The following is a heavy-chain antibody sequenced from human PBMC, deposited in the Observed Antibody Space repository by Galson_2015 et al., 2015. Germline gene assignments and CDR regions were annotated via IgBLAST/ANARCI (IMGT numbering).Heavy chain of an antibody. CDR3: ARDWYGICGGDCYSGYNWFDP. CDR1: GGTFSSYA. Sequence: SVKVSCKASGGTFSSYAISWVRQAPGQGLEWMGGIIPIFGTANYAQKFQGRVTITADESTSTAYMELSSLRSEDTAVYYCARDWYGICGGDCYSGYNWFDPWGQGTLVTVSS. CDR2: IIPIFGTA. D-gene: IGHD2-21*02. V-gene: IGHV1-69*13. J-gene: IGHJ5*02.